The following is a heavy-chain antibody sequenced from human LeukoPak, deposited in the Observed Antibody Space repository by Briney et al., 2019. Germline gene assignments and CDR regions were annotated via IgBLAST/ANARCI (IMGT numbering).Heavy chain of an antibody. CDR1: GFTFSSYS. CDR3: ARPVRPYDFWSGYYTYYYYYMDV. V-gene: IGHV3-48*01. J-gene: IGHJ6*03. D-gene: IGHD3-3*01. CDR2: ISSSSSTI. Sequence: PGGSLRLSCAASGFTFSSYSMNWVRQAPGKGLEWVSYISSSSSTIYYADSVKGRFTISRDNAKNSLYLQMNSLRAEDTAVYYCARPVRPYDFWSGYYTYYYYYMDVWGKGTTVTVSS.